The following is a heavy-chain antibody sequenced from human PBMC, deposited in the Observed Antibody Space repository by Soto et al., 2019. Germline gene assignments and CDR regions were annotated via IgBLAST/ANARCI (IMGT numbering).Heavy chain of an antibody. Sequence: QVQLVQSGAEVKKPGASVKVSCKASGYTFTSYGISWVRQAPGQGLVWMGWISVYNGNTNYAQKLQGRVTMTTDTSTSTAYMELRSLRSDDTAVYYCARADYSGYDLEGFDYWGQGTLVTVSS. D-gene: IGHD5-12*01. V-gene: IGHV1-18*04. CDR3: ARADYSGYDLEGFDY. J-gene: IGHJ4*02. CDR1: GYTFTSYG. CDR2: ISVYNGNT.